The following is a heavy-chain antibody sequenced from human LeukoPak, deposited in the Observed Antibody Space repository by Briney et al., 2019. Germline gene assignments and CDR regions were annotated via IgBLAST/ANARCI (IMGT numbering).Heavy chain of an antibody. D-gene: IGHD1-26*01. CDR2: INHSGST. J-gene: IGHJ3*02. V-gene: IGHV4-34*01. CDR1: GGSFSGYY. CDR3: AGQVGATNAFDI. Sequence: PSETLSLTCAVYGGSFSGYYWSWIRQPPGKGLEWIGEINHSGSTNYNPSLKSRVTISVDTSKNQFSLKLSSVTAADTAVYYCAGQVGATNAFDIWGQGTMVTVSS.